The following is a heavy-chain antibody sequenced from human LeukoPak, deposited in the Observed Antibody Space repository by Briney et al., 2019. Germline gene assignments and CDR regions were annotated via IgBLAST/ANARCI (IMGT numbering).Heavy chain of an antibody. CDR3: TIIPNVILFTHYFEY. V-gene: IGHV1-8*01. CDR1: GYTFTDYD. D-gene: IGHD2-21*01. J-gene: IGHJ4*02. CDR2: MNPDTEIT. Sequence: ASVKVSCKAYGYTFTDYDLNWVRQASGQGLEWMGWMNPDTEITDYAQKFQGRVTITADEPTRTAYMELTYVRSDDTAVYYCTIIPNVILFTHYFEYWGQGTLVTVSS.